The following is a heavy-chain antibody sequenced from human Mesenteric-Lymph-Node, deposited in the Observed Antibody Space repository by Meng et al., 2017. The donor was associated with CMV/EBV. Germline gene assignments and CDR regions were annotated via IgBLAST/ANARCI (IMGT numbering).Heavy chain of an antibody. CDR2: ISSNGGST. Sequence: GGSLRLSCAASGFTFSSYAMHWVRQAPGKGLEYVSAISSNGGSTYYADSVKGRFTISRDNSKNTLYLQMGSLRAEDMAVYYCARWGGYCSGGSCYAFDYWDQGTLVTVSS. D-gene: IGHD2-15*01. J-gene: IGHJ4*02. V-gene: IGHV3-64*02. CDR3: ARWGGYCSGGSCYAFDY. CDR1: GFTFSSYA.